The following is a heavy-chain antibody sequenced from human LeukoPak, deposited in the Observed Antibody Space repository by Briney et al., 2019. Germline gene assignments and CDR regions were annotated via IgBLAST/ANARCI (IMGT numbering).Heavy chain of an antibody. CDR3: ARDTQ. J-gene: IGHJ4*02. CDR2: IFYSGST. CDR1: GGSIRNYY. D-gene: IGHD2-15*01. V-gene: IGHV4-59*01. Sequence: SETLSLTCTVSGGSIRNYYWSWIRQPPGKGLEWIGYIFYSGSTNYNPSLKSRVTISVDTSKNQFSLKLSSVTAADTAVYYCARDTQWGQGTLVTVSS.